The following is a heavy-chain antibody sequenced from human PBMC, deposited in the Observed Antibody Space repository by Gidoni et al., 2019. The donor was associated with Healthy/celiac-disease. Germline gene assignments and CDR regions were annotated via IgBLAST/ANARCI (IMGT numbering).Heavy chain of an antibody. CDR2: ISAYNGNT. D-gene: IGHD3-3*01. V-gene: IGHV1-18*01. CDR3: ARGGEQLRFLEWLLDYYYYGMDV. J-gene: IGHJ6*02. CDR1: GYTFPSYG. Sequence: QVQLVQSGAEVKKPGASVKVSCKASGYTFPSYGISWVRQATGQGLEWMGWISAYNGNTNYAQKLQGRVTMTTDTSTSTAYMELRSLRSDDTAVYYCARGGEQLRFLEWLLDYYYYGMDVWGQGTTVTVSS.